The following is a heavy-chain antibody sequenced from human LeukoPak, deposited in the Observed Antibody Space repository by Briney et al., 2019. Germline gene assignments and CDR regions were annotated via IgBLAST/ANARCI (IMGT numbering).Heavy chain of an antibody. CDR1: GYSFTSYW. CDR2: IYPGDSDT. J-gene: IGHJ3*02. CDR3: ARPRYSYAEPHAFDI. D-gene: IGHD5-18*01. Sequence: GESLKISCKGSGYSFTSYWIGWVRQMPGKGLEWMGIIYPGDSDTRYSPSFQGQVTISADKSISTAYLQWSSLKASDTAMYYCARPRYSYAEPHAFDIRGQGTMVTVSS. V-gene: IGHV5-51*01.